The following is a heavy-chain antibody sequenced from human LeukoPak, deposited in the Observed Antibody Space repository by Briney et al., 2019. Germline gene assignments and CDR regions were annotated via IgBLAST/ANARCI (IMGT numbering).Heavy chain of an antibody. D-gene: IGHD2-8*02. CDR2: IFPSGGEI. CDR1: GFTFSTFA. CDR3: ATYRQVLLPFES. V-gene: IGHV3-23*01. Sequence: GGSLRLSCAASGFTFSTFAMIWVRQPPGQGLEWVSSIFPSGGEIHYADSVRGRFTISRDNSTSTLSLQMNSLRAEDTAIYYCATYRQVLLPFESWGQGTLVTVSS. J-gene: IGHJ4*02.